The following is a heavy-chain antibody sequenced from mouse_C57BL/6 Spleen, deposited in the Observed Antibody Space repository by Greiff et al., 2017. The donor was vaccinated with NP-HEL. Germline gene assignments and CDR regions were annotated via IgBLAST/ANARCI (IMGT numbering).Heavy chain of an antibody. J-gene: IGHJ1*03. V-gene: IGHV1-69*01. Sequence: QVQLQQPGAELVMPGASVKLSCKASGYTFTSYWMHWVKQRPGQGLEWIGEIVPSDSYTNYNEKFKGKATVTVDKSSSTAYMQLSSLTSEDSAVYDYARSLGEREYFDDWGTGTTVTVSS. CDR2: IVPSDSYT. CDR1: GYTFTSYW. CDR3: ARSLGEREYFDD. D-gene: IGHD3-3*01.